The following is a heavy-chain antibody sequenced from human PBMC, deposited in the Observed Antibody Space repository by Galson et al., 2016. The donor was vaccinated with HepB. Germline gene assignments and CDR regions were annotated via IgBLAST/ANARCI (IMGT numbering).Heavy chain of an antibody. Sequence: SLRLSCAASGFIFRGSEMHWVRQASGKGLEWVGRIRSKAYSYATVYAASVKGRFTISRDDAKDTAYLQMNSLKTEDTAVYYCTRLPETVVRGGFDVWGPGTMVTVSS. CDR3: TRLPETVVRGGFDV. CDR1: GFIFRGSE. D-gene: IGHD2-15*01. V-gene: IGHV3-73*01. CDR2: IRSKAYSYAT. J-gene: IGHJ3*01.